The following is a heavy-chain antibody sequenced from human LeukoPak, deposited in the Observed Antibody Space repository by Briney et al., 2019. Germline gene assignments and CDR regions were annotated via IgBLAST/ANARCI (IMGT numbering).Heavy chain of an antibody. Sequence: ASVKVSCKASGYTFTNYGISWVRQAPGQGLEWMGWIGTYNGNTDYSQKLQGRVTMTTDTSTSTAYMELWSLRSDDTAVYYCARDPGQYYDILTGYYTPYYFDYWGQGTLVTVSS. J-gene: IGHJ4*02. V-gene: IGHV1-18*01. CDR1: GYTFTNYG. CDR3: ARDPGQYYDILTGYYTPYYFDY. D-gene: IGHD3-9*01. CDR2: IGTYNGNT.